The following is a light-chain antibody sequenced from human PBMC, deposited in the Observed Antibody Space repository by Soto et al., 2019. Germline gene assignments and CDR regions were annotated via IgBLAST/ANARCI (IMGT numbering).Light chain of an antibody. J-gene: IGKJ3*01. CDR3: QQGKTFPFT. CDR2: TVS. CDR1: HGVSGW. V-gene: IGKV1-12*01. Sequence: IQMTQSPSSVSASVGDTVTLSCQTSHGVSGWLAWYQQKPGKAPTLLIYTVSNLQSGVPSRFIGSGSGTDFSLTITNLQPEDVSTYFCQQGKTFPFTFGPGTKVEVK.